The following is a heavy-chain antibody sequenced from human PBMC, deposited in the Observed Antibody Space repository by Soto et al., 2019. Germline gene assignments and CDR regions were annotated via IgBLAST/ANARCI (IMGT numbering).Heavy chain of an antibody. J-gene: IGHJ4*02. CDR3: ARAAMGGSSWPFDY. D-gene: IGHD6-13*01. CDR2: IYHSGST. CDR1: GGSISSSSW. V-gene: IGHV4-4*02. Sequence: SETLSVTCAVSGGSISSSSWWSWVRQPPGKGLEWIGEIYHSGSTNYNPSLKSRVTISVDKSKNQFSLKLSSVTAADTAVYYCARAAMGGSSWPFDYWGQGTLVTVSS.